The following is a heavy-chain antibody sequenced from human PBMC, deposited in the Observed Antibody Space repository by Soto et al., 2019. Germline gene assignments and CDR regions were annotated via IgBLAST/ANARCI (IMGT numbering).Heavy chain of an antibody. CDR2: IYHNGSP. CDR1: GGSMSSGGYS. CDR3: ARVRDV. Sequence: SETLSLTCAVSGGSMSSGGYSWSWIRKPPGKGLEWIGYIYHNGSPYYNPSLKSRVTISVDRSKNQFSLKLSSVTAADTAVYYGARVRDVGGQGTRVTVSS. V-gene: IGHV4-30-2*01. J-gene: IGHJ6*02.